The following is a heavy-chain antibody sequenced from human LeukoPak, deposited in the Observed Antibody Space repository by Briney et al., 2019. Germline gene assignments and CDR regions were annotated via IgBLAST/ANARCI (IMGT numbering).Heavy chain of an antibody. CDR2: IGGGGPTT. CDR1: GFTFSAYA. Sequence: PGGSLRLSCAASGFTFSAYAMNWVRQAPAKGLEWVSTIGGGGPTTDYADSVKGRFTISRDNSKNTLYLQMNSLRAEGTAVYFCARGFLGGTDQYFDSWGQGTLVTVSS. J-gene: IGHJ4*02. D-gene: IGHD6-19*01. V-gene: IGHV3-23*01. CDR3: ARGFLGGTDQYFDS.